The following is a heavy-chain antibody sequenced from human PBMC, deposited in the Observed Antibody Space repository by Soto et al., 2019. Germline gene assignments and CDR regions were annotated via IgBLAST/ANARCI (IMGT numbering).Heavy chain of an antibody. CDR3: STYDSPYYYMDV. CDR2: IYYSGST. J-gene: IGHJ6*03. V-gene: IGHV4-59*13. D-gene: IGHD3-16*01. Sequence: QVQLQESGPGLVKPSETLSLTCTVSGGSISRYFWSWIRQPPGKGLQCIGHIYYSGSTDYNPSLKSRVAISVDASKTSFSLRLNSVTAADAAVYYCSTYDSPYYYMDVWGKGTTVTVSS. CDR1: GGSISRYF.